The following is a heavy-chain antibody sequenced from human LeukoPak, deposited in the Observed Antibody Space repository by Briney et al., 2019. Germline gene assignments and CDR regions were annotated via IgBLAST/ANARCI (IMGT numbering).Heavy chain of an antibody. CDR1: GGSISSSSYY. V-gene: IGHV4-39*01. CDR2: IYYSGST. D-gene: IGHD3-16*02. CDR3: SGSILRVGELSLSYFVY. J-gene: IGHJ4*02. Sequence: PSETLSLTCTVSGGSISSSSYYWGWIRQPPGKGLEWIGSIYYSGSTYYHPSLKSRLTISVDTSKNQFSLTLSSVTAADTAVYYCSGSILRVGELSLSYFVYWGRGTLVSVSS.